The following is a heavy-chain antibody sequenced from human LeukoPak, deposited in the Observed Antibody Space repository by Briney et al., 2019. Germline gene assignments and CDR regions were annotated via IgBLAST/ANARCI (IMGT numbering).Heavy chain of an antibody. J-gene: IGHJ4*02. Sequence: GGSLRLSCVASGIRFSALWMNWVRQAPGKGLELVAGINEDGSEKYYVDSVKGRFTISRDNPKKSLYLQLNSLRVDDTAVYFCARDSDAYDYWGQGTLVTVSS. CDR1: GIRFSALW. V-gene: IGHV3-7*01. CDR2: INEDGSEK. CDR3: ARDSDAYDY. D-gene: IGHD2-2*01.